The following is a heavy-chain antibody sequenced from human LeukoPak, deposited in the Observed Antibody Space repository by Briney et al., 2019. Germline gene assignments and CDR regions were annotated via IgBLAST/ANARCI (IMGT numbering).Heavy chain of an antibody. CDR2: IRYDGSNK. J-gene: IGHJ4*02. CDR3: ERTRQAGGPTGDY. V-gene: IGHV3-30*02. D-gene: IGHD4-23*01. CDR1: GFTFSSYG. Sequence: PGGSLRLSCAASGFTFSSYGMHWVRQAPGKGLEGVAFIRYDGSNKYYADSVKGRFTISRDNSKNTLYLQMNSLRVEDTGVYYCERTRQAGGPTGDYWGQGTLVTVSS.